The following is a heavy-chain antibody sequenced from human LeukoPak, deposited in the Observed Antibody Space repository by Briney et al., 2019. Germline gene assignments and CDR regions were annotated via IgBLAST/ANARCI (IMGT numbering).Heavy chain of an antibody. CDR3: ARDPDYDFWSGYYNGYYYGMDV. Sequence: PGGSLRLSCAASGFTFSSDSMNWVRQAPGQGLELVSSISSSSSYIYYADSVKGRFTISRDNAKNSLYLQMNSLRAEDTAVYYCARDPDYDFWSGYYNGYYYGMDVWGQGATVTVSS. D-gene: IGHD3-3*01. CDR2: ISSSSSYI. J-gene: IGHJ6*02. CDR1: GFTFSSDS. V-gene: IGHV3-21*01.